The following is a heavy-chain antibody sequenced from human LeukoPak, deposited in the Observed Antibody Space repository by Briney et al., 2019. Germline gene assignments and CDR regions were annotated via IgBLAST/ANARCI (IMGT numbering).Heavy chain of an antibody. Sequence: PGGSLRLSCAASGFTFSDYYVSWIRQAPGKGLEWVSYISSSGSTIYYADSVKGRFTISRDNAKNSLYLQMNSLRAEDTAVYYCAVISLYYYYGMDVWGQGTTVTVSS. CDR1: GFTFSDYY. CDR2: ISSSGSTI. CDR3: AVISLYYYYGMDV. V-gene: IGHV3-11*01. J-gene: IGHJ6*02.